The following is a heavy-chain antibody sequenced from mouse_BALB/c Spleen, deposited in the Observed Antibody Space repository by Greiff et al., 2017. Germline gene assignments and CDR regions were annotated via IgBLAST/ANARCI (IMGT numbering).Heavy chain of an antibody. D-gene: IGHD1-1*01. CDR1: GYSITSDYA. CDR3: ARAGHDGSSSAWFAY. Sequence: VQLKESGPGLVKPSQSLSLTCTVTGYSITSDYAWNWIRQFPGNKLEWMGYISYSGSTSYNPSLKSRISITRDTSKNQFFLQLNSVTTEDTATYYCARAGHDGSSSAWFAYWGQGTLVTVSA. V-gene: IGHV3-2*02. CDR2: ISYSGST. J-gene: IGHJ3*01.